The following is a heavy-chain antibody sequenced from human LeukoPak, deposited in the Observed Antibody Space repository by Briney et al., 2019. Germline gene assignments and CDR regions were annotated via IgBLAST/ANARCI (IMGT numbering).Heavy chain of an antibody. J-gene: IGHJ6*02. Sequence: GESLQISCKGSGYTFTNYWIGWVRQMPGKDLEWMGIIYPGDSDTRYGPSFQGQVTISADKSISTAYLQWSSLGASYTAIYYCARSGQLLWVGDARRPYYYAIDVWGQGTTVTVSS. CDR3: ARSGQLLWVGDARRPYYYAIDV. V-gene: IGHV5-51*01. D-gene: IGHD3-10*01. CDR2: IYPGDSDT. CDR1: GYTFTNYW.